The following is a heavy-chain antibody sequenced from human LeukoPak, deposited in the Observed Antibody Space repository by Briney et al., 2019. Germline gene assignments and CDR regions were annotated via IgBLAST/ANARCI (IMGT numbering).Heavy chain of an antibody. J-gene: IGHJ4*02. CDR2: TYYRSKWYN. D-gene: IGHD3-10*01. V-gene: IGHV6-1*01. Sequence: SQTLSLTCAISGDSVSSNSAAWNWIRQSPSRGLEWPGRTYYRSKWYNDYAVSVKSRITINPDTSKNQFSMQLNSVTPEDTALYYCARRAYYYGSGSYYPSFDYWGQGTLVTASS. CDR1: GDSVSSNSAA. CDR3: ARRAYYYGSGSYYPSFDY.